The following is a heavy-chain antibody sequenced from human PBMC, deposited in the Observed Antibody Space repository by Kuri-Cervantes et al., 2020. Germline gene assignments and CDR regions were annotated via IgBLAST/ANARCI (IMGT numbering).Heavy chain of an antibody. V-gene: IGHV3-53*01. D-gene: IGHD3-10*01. J-gene: IGHJ4*02. CDR1: GFTVSSNY. Sequence: GESLKISCAASGFTVSSNYMSWVRQAPGKGLEWVSVIYSGGSTYYADSVEGRFTISRDNSKNTLYLQVNSLRAEDTAVYYCARVRGVDYFNSWGQGTLVTVSS. CDR2: IYSGGST. CDR3: ARVRGVDYFNS.